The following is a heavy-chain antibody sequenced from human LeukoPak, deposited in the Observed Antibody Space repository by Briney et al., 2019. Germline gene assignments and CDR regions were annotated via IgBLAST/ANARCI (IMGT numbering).Heavy chain of an antibody. CDR1: VYTFIAYY. CDR3: ARGMGVLVPAATWFDP. D-gene: IGHD2-2*01. J-gene: IGHJ5*02. V-gene: IGHV1-2*02. CDR2: INPNSGGT. Sequence: ASVKLSCKASVYTFIAYYMHWVRQAPGQGLEWMGWINPNSGGTNYAQKFQGRVTMTRDTSISTAYMDLSRLRSDDTAVYYCARGMGVLVPAATWFDPWGQGTLVTVSS.